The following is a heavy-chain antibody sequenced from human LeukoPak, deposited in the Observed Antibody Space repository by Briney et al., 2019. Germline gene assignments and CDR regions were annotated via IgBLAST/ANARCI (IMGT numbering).Heavy chain of an antibody. D-gene: IGHD6-19*01. CDR2: IWYGGSNK. CDR3: AREYSSGWYAFYYFDY. Sequence: GGSLRLSCAASGFTFSSYGMHWVRQAPGKGLEWVAVIWYGGSNKYYADSVKGRFTISRDNSKNTLYLQMNSLRAEDTAVYYCAREYSSGWYAFYYFDYWGQGTLVTVSS. J-gene: IGHJ4*02. V-gene: IGHV3-33*08. CDR1: GFTFSSYG.